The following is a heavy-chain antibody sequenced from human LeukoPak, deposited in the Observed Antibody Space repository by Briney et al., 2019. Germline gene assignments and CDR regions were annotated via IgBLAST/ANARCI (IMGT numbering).Heavy chain of an antibody. Sequence: SETLSLTCTVSGGSISGHNWSWIRQPAGKGLEWIGRIYTSGSTNYNPSLKSRVTMSVDTSKNQFSLKLSSVTAADTAVYYCARGYYDFWSGYFRERENWFDPWGQGTLVTVSS. V-gene: IGHV4-4*07. CDR2: IYTSGST. CDR1: GGSISGHN. CDR3: ARGYYDFWSGYFRERENWFDP. J-gene: IGHJ5*02. D-gene: IGHD3-3*01.